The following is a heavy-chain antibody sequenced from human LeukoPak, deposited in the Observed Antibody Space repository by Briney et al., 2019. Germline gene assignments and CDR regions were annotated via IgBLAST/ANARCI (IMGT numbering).Heavy chain of an antibody. J-gene: IGHJ6*02. CDR3: ARDRDSSSLQEYYYGMDV. D-gene: IGHD6-6*01. CDR1: GLTFSSYS. CDR2: ISSSSSYI. Sequence: GGSLRLSCAASGLTFSSYSMNWARQAPGKGMEWVSSISSSSSYIYYADSVKGRFTISRDNAKNSLYLQMNSLRAEDTAVYYCARDRDSSSLQEYYYGMDVWGQGTTVTASS. V-gene: IGHV3-21*01.